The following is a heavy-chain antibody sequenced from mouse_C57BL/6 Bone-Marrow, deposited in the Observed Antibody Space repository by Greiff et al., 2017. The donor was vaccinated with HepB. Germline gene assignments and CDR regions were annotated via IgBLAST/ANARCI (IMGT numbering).Heavy chain of an antibody. V-gene: IGHV1-50*01. Sequence: QVQLQQPGAELVKPGASVKMSCKASGYTFTSYWMQWVKQRPGQGLEWIGEIDPSDSYTNYNQKFKGKATLTVDTSSSTAYMQLSSLKSEDSAVYYCARMRQLRLSFAYWGQGTLVTVSA. D-gene: IGHD3-2*02. CDR1: GYTFTSYW. J-gene: IGHJ3*01. CDR2: IDPSDSYT. CDR3: ARMRQLRLSFAY.